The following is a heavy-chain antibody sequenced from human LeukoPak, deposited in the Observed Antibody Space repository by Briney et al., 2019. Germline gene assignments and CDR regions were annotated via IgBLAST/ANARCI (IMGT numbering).Heavy chain of an antibody. CDR2: IYTSGST. Sequence: SETLSLTCTVSGGSISSYYWSWIRQPAGKGLEWIGRIYTSGSTNYKPSLKSRVTMSVDTSKKQFSLQLSSVTAADTAMYECEREDDNSGNTLDCSGQGSLVTVSS. V-gene: IGHV4-4*07. CDR3: EREDDNSGNTLDC. D-gene: IGHD3-22*01. J-gene: IGHJ4*02. CDR1: GGSISSYY.